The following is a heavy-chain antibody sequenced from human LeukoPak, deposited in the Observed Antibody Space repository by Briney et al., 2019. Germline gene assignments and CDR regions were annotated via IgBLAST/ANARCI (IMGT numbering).Heavy chain of an antibody. CDR1: GGSFSGYY. Sequence: PSETLSLTCAVYGGSFSGYYWSWIRQPPGKGLEWIGEINHSGGTNYNPSLKSRVTISVDTSKNQFSLKLSSVTAADTAVYYCARGAGYYDFWRTTSYFDYWGQGTLVTVSS. CDR2: INHSGGT. CDR3: ARGAGYYDFWRTTSYFDY. J-gene: IGHJ4*02. D-gene: IGHD3-3*01. V-gene: IGHV4-34*01.